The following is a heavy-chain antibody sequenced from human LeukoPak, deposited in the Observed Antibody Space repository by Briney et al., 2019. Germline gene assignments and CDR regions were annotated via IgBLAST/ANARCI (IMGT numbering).Heavy chain of an antibody. J-gene: IGHJ5*02. CDR1: GGSFSGYY. D-gene: IGHD3-10*01. CDR2: INHSGST. CDR3: ASRTCRYYYGSGSRCWFDP. V-gene: IGHV4-34*01. Sequence: SETLSLTCAVYGGSFSGYYWSWIRQPPGKGLEWIGEINHSGSTNYNPSLKSRVTISVDTSKNQFSLKLSSVTAADTAVYYCASRTCRYYYGSGSRCWFDPWGQGTLVTVSS.